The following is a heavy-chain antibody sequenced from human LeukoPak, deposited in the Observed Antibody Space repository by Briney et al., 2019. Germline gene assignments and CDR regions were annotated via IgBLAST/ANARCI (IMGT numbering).Heavy chain of an antibody. CDR3: AKDVQNLFYYYYYMDV. Sequence: GGSLRLSCAASGFTFSSYGMHWVRQAPGRGLEWVAFIRYDGSNKYYADSVKGRLTISRDNSKNTLYLQMNSLRAEDTAVYYCAKDVQNLFYYYYYMDVWGKGTTVTVSS. CDR2: IRYDGSNK. D-gene: IGHD2/OR15-2a*01. CDR1: GFTFSSYG. J-gene: IGHJ6*03. V-gene: IGHV3-30*02.